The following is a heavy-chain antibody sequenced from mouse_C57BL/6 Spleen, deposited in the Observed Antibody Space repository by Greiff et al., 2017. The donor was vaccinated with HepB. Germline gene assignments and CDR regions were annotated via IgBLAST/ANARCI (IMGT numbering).Heavy chain of an antibody. CDR1: GYSFTGYY. V-gene: IGHV1-42*01. CDR3: ARRYYGNYENFDY. J-gene: IGHJ2*01. D-gene: IGHD2-1*01. CDR2: INPSTGGT. Sequence: EVQGVESGPELVKPGASVKISCKASGYSFTGYYMNWVKQSPEKSLEWIGEINPSTGGTTYNQKFKAKATLTVDKSSSTAYMQLKSLTSEDSAVYYCARRYYGNYENFDYWGQGTTLTVSS.